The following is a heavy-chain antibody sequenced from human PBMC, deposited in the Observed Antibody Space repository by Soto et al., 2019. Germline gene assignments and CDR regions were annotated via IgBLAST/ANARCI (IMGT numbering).Heavy chain of an antibody. CDR3: ALGGASTSPVVYYGMDV. V-gene: IGHV1-24*01. Sequence: ASVKVSCKVSGYTLTELSMHWVRQVPGKGLEWMGGFDPEDGETIYAQKFQGRVTMTEDTSTDTAYMELSSLRSEDTAVYYCALGGASTSPVVYYGMDVWGQGTTVTVSS. CDR1: GYTLTELS. J-gene: IGHJ6*02. CDR2: FDPEDGET. D-gene: IGHD2-2*01.